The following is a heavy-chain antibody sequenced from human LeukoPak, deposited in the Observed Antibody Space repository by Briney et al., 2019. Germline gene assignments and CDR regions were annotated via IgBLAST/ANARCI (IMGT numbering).Heavy chain of an antibody. Sequence: PSETLSLTCTVSGGSISSYLWSWIRQPAGKGLEWIGRIYTSGSTNYNPSLKSRVTMSVDTSKNQFSLKLSSVTAADTAMYYCARGDYYDSSGYERIAFDIWGQGTMVTVSS. CDR1: GGSISSYL. D-gene: IGHD3-22*01. J-gene: IGHJ3*02. V-gene: IGHV4-4*07. CDR3: ARGDYYDSSGYERIAFDI. CDR2: IYTSGST.